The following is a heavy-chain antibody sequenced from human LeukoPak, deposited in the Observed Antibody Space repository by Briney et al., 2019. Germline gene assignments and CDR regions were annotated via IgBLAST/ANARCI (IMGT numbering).Heavy chain of an antibody. CDR1: GFTFSSYY. D-gene: IGHD3-16*01. J-gene: IGHJ4*02. CDR2: IDPSGTVT. Sequence: ASVKLSCKAFGFTFSSYYMHWVRQAPGQGLEWMGKIDPSGTVTMYAQRVQGRITLTRDTSTSTVYMELSSITSEDTAVYYCGRELSGGVFVYWGQGALVTVSS. CDR3: GRELSGGVFVY. V-gene: IGHV1-46*01.